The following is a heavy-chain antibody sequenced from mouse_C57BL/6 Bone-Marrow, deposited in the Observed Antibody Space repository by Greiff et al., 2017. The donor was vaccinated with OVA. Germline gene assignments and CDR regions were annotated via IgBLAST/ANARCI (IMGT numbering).Heavy chain of an antibody. CDR3: ANWDGAMDY. CDR1: GYTFTSYG. D-gene: IGHD4-1*01. CDR2: IYPRSGNT. Sequence: QVQLQQSGAGLARPGASVKLSCTASGYTFTSYGISWVKQRTGQGLVGIGEIYPRSGNTYYNEKFKGKATLTADKSSSTAYMELRSLTSEDSAVYFCANWDGAMDYWGQGTSVTVSS. V-gene: IGHV1-81*01. J-gene: IGHJ4*01.